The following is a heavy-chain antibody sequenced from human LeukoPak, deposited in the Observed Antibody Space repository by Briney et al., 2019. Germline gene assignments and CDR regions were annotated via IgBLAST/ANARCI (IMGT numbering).Heavy chain of an antibody. CDR2: INHSGSA. J-gene: IGHJ6*04. D-gene: IGHD2-21*02. CDR3: ERGRVGGLSYDCVDV. V-gene: IGHV4-34*01. Sequence: SETLSLTCAVFGGPFRDYYWSWIRRPPGKGLEWLGEINHSGSANYMPSLKSRVSKSVDTSKNQFSLRLSYVTASDTDSYFCERGRVGGLSYDCVDVWGKGTAVTVSS. CDR1: GGPFRDYY.